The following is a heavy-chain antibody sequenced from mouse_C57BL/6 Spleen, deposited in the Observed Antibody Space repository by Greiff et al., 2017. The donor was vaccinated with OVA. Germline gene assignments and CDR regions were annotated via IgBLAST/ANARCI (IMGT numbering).Heavy chain of an antibody. V-gene: IGHV5-4*01. Sequence: EVQLVESGGGLVKPGGSLKLSCAASGFTFSSYAMSWDRQTPEKRLEWVATISDGGSYTYYPDNVKGRFTISRDNAKNNLYLQMSHLKSEDTAMYYCARIYDGYPGDYWGQGTTLTVSS. CDR3: ARIYDGYPGDY. CDR1: GFTFSSYA. CDR2: ISDGGSYT. D-gene: IGHD2-3*01. J-gene: IGHJ2*01.